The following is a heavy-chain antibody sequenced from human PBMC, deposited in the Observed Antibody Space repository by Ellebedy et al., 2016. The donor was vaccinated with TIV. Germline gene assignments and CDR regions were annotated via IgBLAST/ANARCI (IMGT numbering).Heavy chain of an antibody. V-gene: IGHV3-74*01. CDR1: GYDFRPYW. CDR2: ISGDGSQR. D-gene: IGHD5-18*01. J-gene: IGHJ3*01. CDR3: VRDRGQPDAFGL. Sequence: GESLKISCVGSGYDFRPYWMHWVRQAPGKGLVWVSHISGDGSQRLYADSVKGRFTISRDNAKNTVYLQRNSLRAEDMAVYYCVRDRGQPDAFGLWGQGTMVTVS.